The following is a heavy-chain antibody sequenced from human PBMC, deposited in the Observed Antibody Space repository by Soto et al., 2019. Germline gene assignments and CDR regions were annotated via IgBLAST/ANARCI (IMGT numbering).Heavy chain of an antibody. CDR2: ISSSSSYI. J-gene: IGHJ4*02. Sequence: AGGSLRLSCAASGFTFSSYSMNWVRQAPGKGLEWVSSISSSSSYIYYADSVKGRFTISRDNAKNSLYLQMNSLRAEDTAVYYCAREYSSSWDHIDYWGQGTLVTVSS. D-gene: IGHD6-13*01. CDR1: GFTFSSYS. CDR3: AREYSSSWDHIDY. V-gene: IGHV3-21*01.